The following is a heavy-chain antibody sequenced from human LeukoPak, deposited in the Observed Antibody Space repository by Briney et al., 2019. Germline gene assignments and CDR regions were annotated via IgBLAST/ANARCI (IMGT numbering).Heavy chain of an antibody. V-gene: IGHV3-7*01. CDR1: GFTFSSYW. D-gene: IGHD2-2*02. Sequence: GGSLRLSCAASGFTFSSYWMSWVRQAPGKGLEWVANIKQDGSEKYYVDSVKGRFTISRDNTKNSLYLQMNSLRAEDTAVYYCASDCSSTSCYKVFYWGQGTLVTVSS. CDR3: ASDCSSTSCYKVFY. CDR2: IKQDGSEK. J-gene: IGHJ4*02.